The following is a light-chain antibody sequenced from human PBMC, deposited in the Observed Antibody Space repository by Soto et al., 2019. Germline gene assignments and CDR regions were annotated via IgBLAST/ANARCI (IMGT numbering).Light chain of an antibody. CDR1: QSISSW. V-gene: IGKV1-5*03. CDR3: QQGSSFPLT. Sequence: IHMTQSPSTLSATLGDRVPITCRASQSISSWLAWYQQKPGKAPKLLIYKASNLESGVPSRFSGIGSGTDFTLTISSLQPEDSATYYCQQGSSFPLTFGGGTKVDI. CDR2: KAS. J-gene: IGKJ4*01.